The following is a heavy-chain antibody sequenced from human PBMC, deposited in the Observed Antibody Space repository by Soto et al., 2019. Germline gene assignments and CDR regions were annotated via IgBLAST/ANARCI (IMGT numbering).Heavy chain of an antibody. Sequence: GGSLRLSCEASGFTFSSYWMNWVRQAPGKGLEWVANIKQDGSEKYYADSVAGRFTISRDNAKNSLYLQMNSLRAEDTAVYYCPRSGYYGAAFDVWGQGTMVTVSS. D-gene: IGHD3-22*01. J-gene: IGHJ3*01. CDR1: GFTFSSYW. CDR3: PRSGYYGAAFDV. V-gene: IGHV3-7*03. CDR2: IKQDGSEK.